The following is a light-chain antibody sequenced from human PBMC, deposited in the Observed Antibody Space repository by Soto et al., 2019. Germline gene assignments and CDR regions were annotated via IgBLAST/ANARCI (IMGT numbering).Light chain of an antibody. Sequence: IVMTQSPATLSVSPGERATLSCRASQSVRSNLAWYQQRPGQAPRLLLYSASTRAAGIPARFSGSGSGTEFTLTISSLQSEDFAVYCCQQYVDWPRTFGQGTKVDIK. V-gene: IGKV3-15*01. CDR1: QSVRSN. CDR3: QQYVDWPRT. CDR2: SAS. J-gene: IGKJ1*01.